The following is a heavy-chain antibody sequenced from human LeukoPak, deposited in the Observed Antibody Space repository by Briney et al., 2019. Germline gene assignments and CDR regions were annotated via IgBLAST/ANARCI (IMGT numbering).Heavy chain of an antibody. J-gene: IGHJ6*02. D-gene: IGHD7-27*01. CDR1: GFTFNLYA. V-gene: IGHV3-21*05. CDR3: ARERVTGGVPYYYYYYGMDV. Sequence: KAGGSLRLSCAASGFTFNLYAMNWVRQAPGKGLEWVSYIDSGSDDIHYADSVKGRFTISRDSANNSLYLQMNSLRAEDTAVYYCARERVTGGVPYYYYYYGMDVWGQGTTVTVSS. CDR2: IDSGSDDI.